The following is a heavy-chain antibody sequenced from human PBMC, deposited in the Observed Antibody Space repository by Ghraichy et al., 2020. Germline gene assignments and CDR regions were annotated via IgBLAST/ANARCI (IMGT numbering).Heavy chain of an antibody. D-gene: IGHD3-22*01. V-gene: IGHV4-39*01. J-gene: IGHJ4*02. CDR1: GGSISSSSYY. CDR2: IYYSGST. CDR3: ARYYDSSGYYYGPIGY. Sequence: SETLSLTCTVSGGSISSSSYYWGWIRQPPGKGLEWIGSIYYSGSTYYNPSLKSRVTISVDTSKNQFSLKLSSVTAADTAVYYCARYYDSSGYYYGPIGYWGQGTLVTVSS.